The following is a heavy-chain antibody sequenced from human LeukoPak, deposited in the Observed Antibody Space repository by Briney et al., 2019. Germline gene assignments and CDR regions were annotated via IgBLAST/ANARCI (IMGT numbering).Heavy chain of an antibody. CDR2: IYYSGST. D-gene: IGHD3-9*01. CDR1: GGSISSGGYC. Sequence: SETLSLTCTVSGGSISSGGYCWSWIRQHPGKGLESIGYIYYSGSTYYNPSLKSRVTISVDTSKNQFSLKLSSVTAADTAVYYCARGGYYDILTGRGGISFDYWGQGTLVTVSS. V-gene: IGHV4-31*03. J-gene: IGHJ4*02. CDR3: ARGGYYDILTGRGGISFDY.